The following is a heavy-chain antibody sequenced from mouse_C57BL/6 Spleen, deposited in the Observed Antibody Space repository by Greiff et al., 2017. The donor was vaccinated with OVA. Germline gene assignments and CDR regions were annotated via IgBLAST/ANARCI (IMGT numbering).Heavy chain of an antibody. CDR2: INPNNGGT. J-gene: IGHJ4*01. CDR1: GYTFTDYY. V-gene: IGHV1-26*01. Sequence: EVQLQQSGPELVKPGASVKISCKASGYTFTDYYMNWVKQSHGKSLEWIGDINPNNGGTSYNQKFKGKATLTVDKSSSTAYMELRSLTSEDSAVYYCARGIYDGYYYAMDYWGQGTSVTVSS. CDR3: ARGIYDGYYYAMDY. D-gene: IGHD2-3*01.